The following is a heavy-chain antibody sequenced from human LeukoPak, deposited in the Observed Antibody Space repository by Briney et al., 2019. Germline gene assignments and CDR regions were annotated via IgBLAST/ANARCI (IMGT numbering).Heavy chain of an antibody. D-gene: IGHD6-13*01. CDR3: TTNAAALDY. J-gene: IGHJ4*02. CDR2: MNPSDNGV. V-gene: IGHV1-2*02. CDR1: GYTFTYHY. Sequence: ASVKVSCKASGYTFTYHYIHWVRQAPGQGLEWMGWMNPSDNGVNYAQKFQGRVAMTRDTSISTAYVEVTRLTSDDTAVYYCTTNAAALDYWGQGTLVTVSS.